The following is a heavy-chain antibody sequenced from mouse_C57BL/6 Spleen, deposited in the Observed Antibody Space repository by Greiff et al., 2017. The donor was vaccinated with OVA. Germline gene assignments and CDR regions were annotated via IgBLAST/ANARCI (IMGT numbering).Heavy chain of an antibody. V-gene: IGHV10-1*01. Sequence: EVHLVESGGGLVQPKGSLKLSCAASGFSFNTYAMNWVRQAPGKGLEWVARIRSKSNNYATYYADSVKDRFTISRDDSESMLYLQMNNLKTEDTAMYYCVRHRWDVPFDYWGQGTTLTVSS. J-gene: IGHJ2*01. CDR3: VRHRWDVPFDY. CDR2: IRSKSNNYAT. CDR1: GFSFNTYA. D-gene: IGHD4-1*01.